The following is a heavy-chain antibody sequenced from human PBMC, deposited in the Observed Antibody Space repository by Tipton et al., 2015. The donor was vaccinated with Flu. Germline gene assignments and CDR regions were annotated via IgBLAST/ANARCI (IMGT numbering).Heavy chain of an antibody. Sequence: TLSLTCTVSGGSISSSNYYWGWIRQSPGKGLEWIGTIYYSGSTYYNPSLKSRVTISVDTSKNQFSLKLSSVTAADTAVYYCVTNLITMVRGVITTDDAFDIWGQGTMVTVSS. CDR2: IYYSGST. CDR3: VTNLITMVRGVITTDDAFDI. J-gene: IGHJ3*02. D-gene: IGHD3-10*01. V-gene: IGHV4-39*07. CDR1: GGSISSSNYY.